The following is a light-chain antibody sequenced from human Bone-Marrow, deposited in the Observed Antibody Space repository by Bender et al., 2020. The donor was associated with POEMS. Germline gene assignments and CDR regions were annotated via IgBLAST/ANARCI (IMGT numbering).Light chain of an antibody. J-gene: IGLJ2*01. Sequence: QSALTQPASVSGSPGQSITISCTGASSDVGGYNLVSWHQQHPGKAPKLMIYDVSTRPSGVSFRFSGSKSGNTASLTISGLQAEDEADYYCSSYTSSSTVVFGGGTKLTVL. CDR3: SSYTSSSTVV. V-gene: IGLV2-14*03. CDR1: SSDVGGYNL. CDR2: DVS.